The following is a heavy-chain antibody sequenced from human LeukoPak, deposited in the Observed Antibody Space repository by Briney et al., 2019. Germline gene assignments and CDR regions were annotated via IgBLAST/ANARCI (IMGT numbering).Heavy chain of an antibody. Sequence: GGSLRLCCVASGFTFSTYGMSWVRQAPGKGLEWVSAISGSGGSTYYADSVKGRFTISRDNSKNTLYLQMNSLRAEDTAVYYCAKDGGEYYDILTGYYPRLYYMDVWGKGTTVTISS. D-gene: IGHD3-9*01. CDR3: AKDGGEYYDILTGYYPRLYYMDV. V-gene: IGHV3-23*01. J-gene: IGHJ6*03. CDR1: GFTFSTYG. CDR2: ISGSGGST.